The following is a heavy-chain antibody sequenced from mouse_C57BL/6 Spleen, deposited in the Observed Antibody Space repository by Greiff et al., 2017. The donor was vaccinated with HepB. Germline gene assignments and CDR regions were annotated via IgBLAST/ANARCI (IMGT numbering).Heavy chain of an antibody. Sequence: LVESGPELVKPGASVKISCKASGYSFTDYNMNWVKQSNGKSLEWIGVINPNYGTTSYNQKFKGKATLTVDQSSSTAYMQLNSLTSEDSAVYYCARKPSPYYDYDDWYFDVWGTGTTVTVSS. CDR3: ARKPSPYYDYDDWYFDV. CDR1: GYSFTDYN. J-gene: IGHJ1*03. CDR2: INPNYGTT. V-gene: IGHV1-39*01. D-gene: IGHD2-4*01.